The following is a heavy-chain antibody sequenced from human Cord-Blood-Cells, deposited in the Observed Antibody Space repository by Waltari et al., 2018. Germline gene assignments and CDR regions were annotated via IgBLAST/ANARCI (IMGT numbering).Heavy chain of an antibody. CDR1: GYTLTELS. D-gene: IGHD3-22*01. Sequence: QVQLVQSGAEVKKPGASVKVPCKVSGYTLTELSLHWVRQAPGKGLEWMGGFDPEDGETIYAQKFQGRVTMTEDTSTDTAYMELSSLRSEDTAVYYCATWLGDSSGYSLDYWGQGTLVTVSS. V-gene: IGHV1-24*01. CDR2: FDPEDGET. J-gene: IGHJ4*02. CDR3: ATWLGDSSGYSLDY.